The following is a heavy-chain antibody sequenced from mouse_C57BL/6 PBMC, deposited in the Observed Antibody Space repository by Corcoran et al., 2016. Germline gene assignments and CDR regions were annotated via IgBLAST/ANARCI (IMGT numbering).Heavy chain of an antibody. J-gene: IGHJ2*01. Sequence: DVQLQESGPGLVKPSQSLSLTCSVTGYAITSGYFWNWIRQFPGNKLEWMGYISYDGSNNYNPSLKNRISITRDTSKNQFFLKLNSVTTEYTATYYCARKEGYFDYWGQGTTLTVSS. CDR1: GYAITSGYF. CDR2: ISYDGSN. V-gene: IGHV3-6*01. CDR3: ARKEGYFDY.